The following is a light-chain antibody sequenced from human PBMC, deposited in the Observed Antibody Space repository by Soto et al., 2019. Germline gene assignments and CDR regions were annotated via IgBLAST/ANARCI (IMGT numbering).Light chain of an antibody. CDR1: QSVRSW. Sequence: DIQMTQSPATLSASVGDRVTITCRASQSVRSWLAWYQQKPGTAPKLLIFDASRLESGVPSRFSGSASGTEFTLTISSLQPDDFATYYCQQYNTSPYSFGQGTKLEI. CDR2: DAS. J-gene: IGKJ2*03. CDR3: QQYNTSPYS. V-gene: IGKV1-5*01.